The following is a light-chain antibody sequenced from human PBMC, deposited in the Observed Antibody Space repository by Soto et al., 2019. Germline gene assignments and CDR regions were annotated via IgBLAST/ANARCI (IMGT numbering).Light chain of an antibody. CDR1: ESVSSN. CDR3: QRYTNRPRWT. J-gene: IGKJ1*01. V-gene: IGKV3-15*01. Sequence: EVVTTQSEATLSVYPEKRATLSCRASESVSSNLAWYQQKPGQAPRLLIYGASTRATGIPARFSGSGSGTEFTLTSSSLQSEDFTGYYCQRYTNRPRWTFGQGTKVDI. CDR2: GAS.